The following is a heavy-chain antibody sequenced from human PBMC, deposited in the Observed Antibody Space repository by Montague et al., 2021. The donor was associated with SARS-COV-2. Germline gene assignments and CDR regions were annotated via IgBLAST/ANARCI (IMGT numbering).Heavy chain of an antibody. CDR1: GGSISSSNW. J-gene: IGHJ4*02. CDR3: ARGGYGGWTGYYFDY. Sequence: SETLSLTCAVSGGSISSSNWWSWVRQPPGKGLEWIGEIHHSGSTNYNPSLKSRATMSVDRSKNHFPLRLSSVTAASTAMYYCARGGYGGWTGYYFDYWGQGTLVTVSS. D-gene: IGHD4/OR15-4a*01. V-gene: IGHV4-4*02. CDR2: IHHSGST.